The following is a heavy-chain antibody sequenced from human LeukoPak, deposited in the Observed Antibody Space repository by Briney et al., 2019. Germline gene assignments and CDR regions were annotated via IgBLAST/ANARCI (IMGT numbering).Heavy chain of an antibody. V-gene: IGHV4-4*07. CDR3: ARGSTVAHDAFDI. CDR2: IYTDGSI. D-gene: IGHD4-23*01. J-gene: IGHJ3*02. Sequence: SETLSLTCTVSGGSISSYYWSCIRQSAGKGLEWIGRIYTDGSISYNPSLKSRITMSIDMSKNQFSLKLSSVTAADTAAYYCARGSTVAHDAFDIWGQGTMITVSS. CDR1: GGSISSYY.